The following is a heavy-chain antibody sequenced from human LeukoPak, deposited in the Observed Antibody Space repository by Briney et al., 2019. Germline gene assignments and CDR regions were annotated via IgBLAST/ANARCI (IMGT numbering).Heavy chain of an antibody. D-gene: IGHD6-13*01. V-gene: IGHV3-7*01. CDR3: ARSLAIAADPYFDN. J-gene: IGHJ4*02. CDR2: IKQDGSEK. Sequence: PGGSLRLSCAASGFTFSSYWMSWVRQAPGKGLEWVANIKQDGSEKYYVDSVRGRFTISRDNAKNSLFLQMNSLRGEDTAVYYCARSLAIAADPYFDNWGQGTLVTVSS. CDR1: GFTFSSYW.